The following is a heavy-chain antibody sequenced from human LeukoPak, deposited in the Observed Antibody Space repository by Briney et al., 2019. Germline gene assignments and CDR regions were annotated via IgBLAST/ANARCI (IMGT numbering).Heavy chain of an antibody. Sequence: SETLPLTCTVSGGTISSSSYYWGWIRQPPGKGLEWIGSIYYSGSTNYNPSLKRRVTISVDTSKNQFSLKLSSVTAADTAVYYCAREAEDGYNSFFDYWGQGTLVTVSS. D-gene: IGHD5-24*01. CDR1: GGTISSSSYY. CDR3: AREAEDGYNSFFDY. J-gene: IGHJ4*02. CDR2: IYYSGST. V-gene: IGHV4-39*07.